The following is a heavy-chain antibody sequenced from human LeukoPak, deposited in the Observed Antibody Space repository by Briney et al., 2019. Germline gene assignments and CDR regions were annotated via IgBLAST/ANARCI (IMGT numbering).Heavy chain of an antibody. D-gene: IGHD3-22*01. CDR1: GFTFSSYA. V-gene: IGHV3-30-3*01. CDR3: ATSYDSSGYSVDY. CDR2: ISYDGSNK. Sequence: GGSLRLSCAASGFTFSSYAMHWVRQAPGKGLEWVAVISYDGSNKYYADSVKGRFTISRDNSKNTLYLQMNSLRAEDTAVYYCATSYDSSGYSVDYWGQGTLVTVSS. J-gene: IGHJ4*02.